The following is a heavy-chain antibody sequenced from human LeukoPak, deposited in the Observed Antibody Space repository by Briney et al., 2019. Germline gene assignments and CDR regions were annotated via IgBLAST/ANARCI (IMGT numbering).Heavy chain of an antibody. CDR2: ISSSGSTI. D-gene: IGHD6-13*01. CDR1: GFTFSDYY. CDR3: ARDSSPWSWAEYFQH. J-gene: IGHJ1*01. V-gene: IGHV3-11*04. Sequence: PGGSLRLSCAASGFTFSDYYMSWIRQAPGKGLEWVSYISSSGSTIYYADSVKGRFTISRDNAKNSLYLQMNSLRAEDTAVYYCARDSSPWSWAEYFQHSGQGTLVTVSS.